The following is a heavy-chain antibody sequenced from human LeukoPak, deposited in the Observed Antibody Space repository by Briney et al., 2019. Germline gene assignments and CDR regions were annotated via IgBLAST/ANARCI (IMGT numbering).Heavy chain of an antibody. J-gene: IGHJ4*02. V-gene: IGHV3-7*01. CDR3: AKDQIVGAARGYYFDY. CDR1: GFTFSSYW. Sequence: PGGSLRLSCAASGFTFSSYWMSWVRQAPGKGQEWVANIKQDGSEKYYVDSVKGRFTISRDNAKNSLYLQMNSLRAEDTAVYYCAKDQIVGAARGYYFDYWGQGTLVTVSS. D-gene: IGHD1-26*01. CDR2: IKQDGSEK.